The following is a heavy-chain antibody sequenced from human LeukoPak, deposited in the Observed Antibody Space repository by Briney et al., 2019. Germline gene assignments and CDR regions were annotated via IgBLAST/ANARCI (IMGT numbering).Heavy chain of an antibody. Sequence: GGSLRLSCAASGFTFSTYTMNWVRQAPGKGLEWVSSITDSSSSIYYADSVKGRFTISRDNAKNSLYLQMNSLRVEDTAVYYCARADSSGYYHPINWGQGTLVTVSS. CDR3: ARADSSGYYHPIN. V-gene: IGHV3-21*01. J-gene: IGHJ4*02. D-gene: IGHD3-22*01. CDR2: ITDSSSSI. CDR1: GFTFSTYT.